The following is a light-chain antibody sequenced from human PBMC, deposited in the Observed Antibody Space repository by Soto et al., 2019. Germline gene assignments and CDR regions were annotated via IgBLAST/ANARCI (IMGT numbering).Light chain of an antibody. J-gene: IGKJ3*01. V-gene: IGKV3-20*01. CDR1: QTVNNNY. CDR3: QQYGSSLPIT. CDR2: GAS. Sequence: EIVLTQSPGTLSLSPGERATLSCRASQTVNNNYLAWYQQRPGQAPRLLIYGASTRATGIPDRFSGSGSGTDVALIISRLEPEDFAVYYCQQYGSSLPITFGPGTKVDFK.